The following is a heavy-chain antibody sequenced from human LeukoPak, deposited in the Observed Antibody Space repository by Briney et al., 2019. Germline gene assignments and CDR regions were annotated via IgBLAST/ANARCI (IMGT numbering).Heavy chain of an antibody. CDR2: INSDGSST. Sequence: GGSLRLSCAASGFTFSSYWMHWVRQAPGKGLVWVSRINSDGSSTSYADSVKGRFTIFRDNAKNTLYLQMNSLRAEDTAVYYCARDRRVRYYYYMDVWGKGTTVTVSS. V-gene: IGHV3-74*01. D-gene: IGHD3-16*02. CDR3: ARDRRVRYYYYMDV. CDR1: GFTFSSYW. J-gene: IGHJ6*03.